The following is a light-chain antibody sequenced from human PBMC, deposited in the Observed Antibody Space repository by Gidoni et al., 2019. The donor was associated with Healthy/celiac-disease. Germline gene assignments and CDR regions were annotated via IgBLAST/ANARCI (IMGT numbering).Light chain of an antibody. CDR3: QQSYGTPPLT. CDR2: AAS. V-gene: IGKV1-39*01. J-gene: IGKJ4*01. CDR1: QSISSY. Sequence: IQLTPSPSSLSASVGDRVTITCQASQSISSYLNWYQQKPEKAPKLLIYAASSLQSGVPSRFSGSGCGTDFTLTMSSRQPEDVETDYYQQSYGTPPLTFGGGAKVEIK.